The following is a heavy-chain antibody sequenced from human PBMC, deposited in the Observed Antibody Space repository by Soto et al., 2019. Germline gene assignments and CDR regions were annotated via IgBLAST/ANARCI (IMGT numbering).Heavy chain of an antibody. J-gene: IGHJ6*02. V-gene: IGHV3-64*01. Sequence: GGSLRLSCAASGFTFSSYAMHWVRQAPGKGLEYVSAITSNGGNTDYASSVKGRFTISRDNSKNTLYLQMGSLTAADTAVYYCARANGSGSYYKNPYYYYGMDVWGQGTTVTVS. D-gene: IGHD3-10*01. CDR3: ARANGSGSYYKNPYYYYGMDV. CDR2: ITSNGGNT. CDR1: GFTFSSYA.